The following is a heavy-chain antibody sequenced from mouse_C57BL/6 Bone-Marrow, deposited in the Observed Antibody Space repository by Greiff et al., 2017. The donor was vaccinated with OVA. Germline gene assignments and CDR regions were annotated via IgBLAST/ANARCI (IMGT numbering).Heavy chain of an antibody. V-gene: IGHV1-69*01. CDR2: IDPSDSYT. Sequence: QVQLQQPGAELVMPGASVKLSCKASGYTFTSYWMHWVKQRPGQGLEWIGEIDPSDSYTNYNQKFKGKSTLTVDKSSSTAYMQLSSLTSADSAVYYCARYGNPAWFAYWGQGTRVTVSA. CDR1: GYTFTSYW. D-gene: IGHD2-10*02. CDR3: ARYGNPAWFAY. J-gene: IGHJ3*01.